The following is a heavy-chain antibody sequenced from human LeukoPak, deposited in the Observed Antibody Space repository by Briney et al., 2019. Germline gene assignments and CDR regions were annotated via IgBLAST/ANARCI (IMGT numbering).Heavy chain of an antibody. CDR1: GFTFSSYA. Sequence: PGGSLRLSCAASGFTFSSYAMSWVRQAPGKGLEWVSAISGSGGSTYYADSVKVRFTISRDNSKNTLYLQMNSLRAEDTAVYYCAKGIDYGDYVLAYWGQGTLVTVSS. J-gene: IGHJ4*02. D-gene: IGHD4-17*01. CDR3: AKGIDYGDYVLAY. CDR2: ISGSGGST. V-gene: IGHV3-23*01.